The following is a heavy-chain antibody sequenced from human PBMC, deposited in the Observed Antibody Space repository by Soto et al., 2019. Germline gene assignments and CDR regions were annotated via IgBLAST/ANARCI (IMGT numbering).Heavy chain of an antibody. Sequence: EVQLVESGGGLVKPGGSLRLSCAASGFTFSSYSMNWVRQAPGKGLEWVSSISSSSSYIYYADSVKGRFTISRDNAKNXLYLQMNSLRAEDTAVYYCARNLLFYPSDTLLPDYWGQGTLVTVSS. CDR2: ISSSSSYI. V-gene: IGHV3-21*01. J-gene: IGHJ4*02. CDR1: GFTFSSYS. D-gene: IGHD1-26*01. CDR3: ARNLLFYPSDTLLPDY.